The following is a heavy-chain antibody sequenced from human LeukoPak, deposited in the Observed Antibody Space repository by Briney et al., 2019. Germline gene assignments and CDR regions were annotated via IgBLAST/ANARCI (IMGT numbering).Heavy chain of an antibody. Sequence: GESLNISCKGSGYSFTSYWIGWVRQMPGKGLEWMGIIYPGDSDTRYSPSFQGQVTISADKSISTAYLQWSSLKASDTAMSYCARPRDILTGYFGGAFDIWGQGTMVTVSS. D-gene: IGHD3-9*01. CDR1: GYSFTSYW. J-gene: IGHJ3*02. V-gene: IGHV5-51*01. CDR3: ARPRDILTGYFGGAFDI. CDR2: IYPGDSDT.